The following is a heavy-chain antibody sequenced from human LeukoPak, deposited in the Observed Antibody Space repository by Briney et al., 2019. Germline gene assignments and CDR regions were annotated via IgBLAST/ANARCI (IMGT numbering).Heavy chain of an antibody. CDR1: GFAVDISY. Sequence: GGSLRLSCAASGFAVDISYVSWVRQAPGRGLEWVSVFYRGGGTFYADSVRGRFTISTDSSKNTLYLQMNSLRVEDTAVYYCARDGPWGGLGAFDIWGQGTMVIVSS. J-gene: IGHJ3*02. CDR2: FYRGGGT. D-gene: IGHD1-26*01. CDR3: ARDGPWGGLGAFDI. V-gene: IGHV3-53*01.